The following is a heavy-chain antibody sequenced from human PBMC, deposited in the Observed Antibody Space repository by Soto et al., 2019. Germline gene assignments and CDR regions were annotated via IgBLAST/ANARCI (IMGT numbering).Heavy chain of an antibody. CDR1: GGTFSSYA. CDR3: AKELLIRYSSGWYYYYGMDV. V-gene: IGHV1-69*13. D-gene: IGHD6-19*01. J-gene: IGHJ6*02. CDR2: IIPIFGTA. Sequence: ASVKVSCKASGGTFSSYAISWVRKAPGQGLEWMGGIIPIFGTANYAQKFQGRVTITADESTSTAYMELSSLRSEDTAVYYCAKELLIRYSSGWYYYYGMDVWGQGTTVTVSS.